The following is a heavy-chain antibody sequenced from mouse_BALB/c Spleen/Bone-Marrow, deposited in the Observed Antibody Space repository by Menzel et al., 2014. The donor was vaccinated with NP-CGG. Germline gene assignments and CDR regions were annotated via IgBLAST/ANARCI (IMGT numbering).Heavy chain of an antibody. CDR3: ARSFGFGSSLFAMDY. Sequence: EVQVVESGPELVKPGASVKVSCKASAYSFTDYNMYWVKQSHGKSLEWIGSIDSYNSVTNYNQKFKDKATLTVDKSSSTAFMHLNSLTSEDSAVYYCARSFGFGSSLFAMDYWGQGTSVTVSS. J-gene: IGHJ4*01. CDR1: AYSFTDYN. CDR2: IDSYNSVT. V-gene: IGHV1S135*01. D-gene: IGHD1-1*01.